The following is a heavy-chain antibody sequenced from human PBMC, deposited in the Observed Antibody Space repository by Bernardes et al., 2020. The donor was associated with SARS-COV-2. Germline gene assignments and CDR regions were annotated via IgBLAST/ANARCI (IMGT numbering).Heavy chain of an antibody. Sequence: TLSLTCTVSGGSISSGSYYWSWIRQPAGKGLEWIGRIYTSGSTNYNPSLKSRVTISVDTSKNQFSLKLSSVTAADTAVYYCAREVLWFGGQSGYYYGMDVWGQGTTVTVSS. CDR1: GGSISSGSYY. V-gene: IGHV4-61*02. CDR2: IYTSGST. CDR3: AREVLWFGGQSGYYYGMDV. J-gene: IGHJ6*02. D-gene: IGHD3-10*01.